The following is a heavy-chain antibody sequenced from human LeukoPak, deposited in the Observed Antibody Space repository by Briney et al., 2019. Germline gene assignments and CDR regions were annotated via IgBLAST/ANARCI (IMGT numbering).Heavy chain of an antibody. Sequence: PSETLSLTCTVSGGSISSYYWSWIRQPPGKGLEWIGYIYYSGSTYYNPSLKSRVTISVDTSKNQFSLKLSSVTAADTAVYYCARDSGYNFDYWGQGTLVTVSS. V-gene: IGHV4-30-4*01. D-gene: IGHD5-24*01. CDR3: ARDSGYNFDY. CDR1: GGSISSYY. J-gene: IGHJ4*02. CDR2: IYYSGST.